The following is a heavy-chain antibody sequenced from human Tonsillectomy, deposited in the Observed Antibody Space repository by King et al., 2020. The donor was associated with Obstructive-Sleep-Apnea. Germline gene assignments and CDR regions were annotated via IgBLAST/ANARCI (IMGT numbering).Heavy chain of an antibody. D-gene: IGHD3-10*01. V-gene: IGHV3-23*01. CDR3: VKEKEWFGELLTDY. J-gene: IGHJ4*02. CDR2: VSGSGTST. CDR1: GFTFSSYV. Sequence: VQLQESGGGLVQPGGSLRLSCAASGFTFSSYVMSWVRQAPGKGLEWVSGVSGSGTSTYYADSVKGRFTISRDNSKNTLYLQMNSVRAEDTAVYYCVKEKEWFGELLTDYWGQGTLVTVSS.